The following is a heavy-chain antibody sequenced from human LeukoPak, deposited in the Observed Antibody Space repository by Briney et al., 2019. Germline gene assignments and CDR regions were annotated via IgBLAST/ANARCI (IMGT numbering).Heavy chain of an antibody. Sequence: GGSLRLSCAASGITVSSNYMSWVRQPPGKGLEWVSLIYTDGRTFYADSVKGRFTISRDTSKNTVYLQMNSLRAEDTAVYYCARERGESSGWPYNWFDPWGQGTLVTVSS. J-gene: IGHJ5*02. CDR3: ARERGESSGWPYNWFDP. V-gene: IGHV3-53*01. CDR2: IYTDGRT. D-gene: IGHD6-19*01. CDR1: GITVSSNY.